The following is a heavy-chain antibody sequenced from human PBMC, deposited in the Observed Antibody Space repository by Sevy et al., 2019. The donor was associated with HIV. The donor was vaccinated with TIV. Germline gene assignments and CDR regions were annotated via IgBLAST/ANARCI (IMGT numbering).Heavy chain of an antibody. J-gene: IGHJ6*02. CDR1: GFTFSSYG. D-gene: IGHD6-6*01. V-gene: IGHV3-33*08. CDR3: ARGKAALPVYYYGMDV. Sequence: GGSLRLSCAASGFTFSSYGMHWVRQAPGKGLEWVALIWYDGSNTYYAHSVKGRFSISRDNSKNTLYLQMNSLRAEDTAVYYCARGKAALPVYYYGMDVWGQGTTVTLSS. CDR2: IWYDGSNT.